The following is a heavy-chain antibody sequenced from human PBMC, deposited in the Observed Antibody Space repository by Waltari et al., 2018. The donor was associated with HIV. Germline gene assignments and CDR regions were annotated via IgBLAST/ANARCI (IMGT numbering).Heavy chain of an antibody. V-gene: IGHV3-66*01. CDR1: GVTVSSYY. D-gene: IGHD1-26*01. J-gene: IGHJ4*02. CDR2: IYGGGST. Sequence: VQLVESGGGLVQPGGSLRLSCEASGVTVSSYYMTWVRQAPGKGLEWVSVIYGGGSTHYADSVEGRFTISRDISKKTLYLQMNSLRPEDTAVYYCVRDGIVGRTFFEFWGRGTLVTVSS. CDR3: VRDGIVGRTFFEF.